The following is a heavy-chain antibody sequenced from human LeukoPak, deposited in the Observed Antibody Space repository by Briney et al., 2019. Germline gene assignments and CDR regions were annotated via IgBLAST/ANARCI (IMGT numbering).Heavy chain of an antibody. Sequence: GGSLRLSCAASGFTFSDYGIHWVRQAPGKGLEWVAIISNDGTNKYYTDSVKGRFTISRDNSKNTLYLQMNSLRAEDTAMYYCAKAFRAAVVTTCFDYWGQGTLVTVSS. D-gene: IGHD4-23*01. CDR3: AKAFRAAVVTTCFDY. J-gene: IGHJ4*02. CDR2: ISNDGTNK. V-gene: IGHV3-30*18. CDR1: GFTFSDYG.